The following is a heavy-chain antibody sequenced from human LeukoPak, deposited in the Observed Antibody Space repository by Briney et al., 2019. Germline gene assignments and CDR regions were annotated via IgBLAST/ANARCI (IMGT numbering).Heavy chain of an antibody. CDR3: ARDPNSDWVPHDH. CDR1: GFTFSRHA. Sequence: GGSLRLSCAASGFTFSRHAMSWVRQAPGKGLEWVSTISGSGGSAYYADSVKGRFTISRDNSKNTVYLQMNSLRADDTAVFFCARDPNSDWVPHDHWGQGTLVTVSS. D-gene: IGHD3-9*01. V-gene: IGHV3-23*01. CDR2: ISGSGGSA. J-gene: IGHJ5*02.